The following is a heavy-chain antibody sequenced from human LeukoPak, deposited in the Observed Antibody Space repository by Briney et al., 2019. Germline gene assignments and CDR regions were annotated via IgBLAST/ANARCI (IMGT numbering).Heavy chain of an antibody. CDR2: ISAYNGNT. Sequence: SVKVSCKASGGTFSSYGISWVRQAPGQGLEWMGWISAYNGNTNYAQKFQGRVTITADKSTSTAYMELSSLRSEDTAVYYCARDGKNYGDYGGRSYYGMDVWGQGTTVTVSS. CDR3: ARDGKNYGDYGGRSYYGMDV. CDR1: GGTFSSYG. D-gene: IGHD4-17*01. J-gene: IGHJ6*02. V-gene: IGHV1-69*10.